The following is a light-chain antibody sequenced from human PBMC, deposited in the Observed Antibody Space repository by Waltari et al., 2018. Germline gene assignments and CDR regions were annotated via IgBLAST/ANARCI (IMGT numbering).Light chain of an antibody. V-gene: IGLV2-8*01. CDR2: AVT. Sequence: QSALTQPPSASGSPGQSVTIPCTGTSGDIGTYDHVPWYQQHPGKAPKVIVYAVTKRPSGVPDRFSGSKSGDTAFLTVSGLQAEDEADYYCSSYAGNYIYVFGTGTEVTVL. CDR3: SSYAGNYIYV. J-gene: IGLJ1*01. CDR1: SGDIGTYDH.